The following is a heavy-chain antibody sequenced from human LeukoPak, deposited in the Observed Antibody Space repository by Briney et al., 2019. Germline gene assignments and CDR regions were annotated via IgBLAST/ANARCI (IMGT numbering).Heavy chain of an antibody. D-gene: IGHD3-10*01. CDR3: AKDSVDGRDY. J-gene: IGHJ4*02. CDR1: GFIFNDYA. CDR2: ISASGGKT. V-gene: IGHV3-23*01. Sequence: GGSLRLSCAASGFIFNDYAMSWVRQVPGKGLECVSVISASGGKTYYADSVKGRFTISRDNSKNTLYLQMNSLRAEDTAVHYCAKDSVDGRDYWGQGTLVTVSS.